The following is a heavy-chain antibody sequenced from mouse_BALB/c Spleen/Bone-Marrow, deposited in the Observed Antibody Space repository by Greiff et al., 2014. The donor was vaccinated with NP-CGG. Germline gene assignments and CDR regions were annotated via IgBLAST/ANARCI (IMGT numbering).Heavy chain of an antibody. Sequence: QVQLQQSGAELAKPGASVKMSCKASGYTFTNYWMHWVKQRPGQGLEWIGYINPSTGYTEYNQKFKDKATLTADKSSSTAYMQLSSLTSEDSAVYYCARRDGSGYSFVYWGQGTLVTVSA. D-gene: IGHD1-1*01. V-gene: IGHV1-7*01. J-gene: IGHJ3*01. CDR1: GYTFTNYW. CDR3: ARRDGSGYSFVY. CDR2: INPSTGYT.